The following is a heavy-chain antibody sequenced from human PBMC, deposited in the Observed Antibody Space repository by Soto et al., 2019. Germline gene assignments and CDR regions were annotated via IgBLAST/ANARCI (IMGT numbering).Heavy chain of an antibody. J-gene: IGHJ5*02. CDR1: GGTFSSYT. CDR3: ARLPVYGSGSYP. V-gene: IGHV1-69*02. D-gene: IGHD3-10*01. Sequence: QVQLVQSGAAVKKPGSSVKVSCKASGGTFSSYTISWVRQAPGQGLEWMGRIIPILGIANYAQKFQGRVTITADKSTSTAYMELSSLRTEDTAVYYCARLPVYGSGSYPWGQGTLVTVSS. CDR2: IIPILGIA.